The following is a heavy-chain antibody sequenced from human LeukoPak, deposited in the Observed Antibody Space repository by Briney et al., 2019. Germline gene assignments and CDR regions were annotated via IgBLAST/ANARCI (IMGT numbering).Heavy chain of an antibody. D-gene: IGHD3-3*01. Sequence: SETLSLTCTVSGGSISSSSYYWGWIRQPPGKGLEWIGSIYYSGSTYYNPSLKSRVTISVDTSKNQFSLKLSSVTAADTAVYYCASHRPPITIFGVVIERPAYYFDYWGQGTLVTVSS. CDR2: IYYSGST. CDR3: ASHRPPITIFGVVIERPAYYFDY. J-gene: IGHJ4*02. V-gene: IGHV4-39*01. CDR1: GGSISSSSYY.